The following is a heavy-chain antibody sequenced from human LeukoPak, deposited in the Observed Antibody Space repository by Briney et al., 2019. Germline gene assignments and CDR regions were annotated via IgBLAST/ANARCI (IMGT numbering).Heavy chain of an antibody. CDR1: GGSFSGYY. CDR3: ARESGSYYFEDYYYGMDV. Sequence: PSETLSLTCAVYGGSFSGYYWSWIRQPPGKGLEWIGEINHSGSTNYNPSLKSRVTISVDTSKNQFSLKLSSVTAADTAVYYCARESGSYYFEDYYYGMDVWGQGTTVTVSS. J-gene: IGHJ6*02. D-gene: IGHD1-26*01. CDR2: INHSGST. V-gene: IGHV4-34*01.